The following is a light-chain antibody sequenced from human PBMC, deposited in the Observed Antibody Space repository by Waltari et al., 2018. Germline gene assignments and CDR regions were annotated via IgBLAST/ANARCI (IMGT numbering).Light chain of an antibody. J-gene: IGLJ1*01. CDR2: DVN. CDR1: SSSVGNHKL. Sequence: QARLAQPASASGVPGQPITVPRTGPSSSVGNHKLVSWYQQRPGKAPSLLIYDVNKPAPGTSDRFSATKSGNTASLSISGLQAQEDEADYYCCSYVGLGTYVFGTGTKVTV. CDR3: CSYVGLGTYV. V-gene: IGLV2-23*02.